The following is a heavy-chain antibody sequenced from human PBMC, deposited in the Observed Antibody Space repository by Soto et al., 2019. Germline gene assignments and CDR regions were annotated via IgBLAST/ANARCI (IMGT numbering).Heavy chain of an antibody. D-gene: IGHD1-20*01. V-gene: IGHV3-23*01. CDR2: ISGSGGST. CDR3: AKDLLTYNWNGGGAFDI. Sequence: GSLRLSCAASGFTFSSYAMSWVRQAPGKGLEWVSAISGSGGSTYYADSVKGRFTISRDNSKNTLYLQMNSLRAEDTAVYYCAKDLLTYNWNGGGAFDIWGQGTMVTVSS. CDR1: GFTFSSYA. J-gene: IGHJ3*02.